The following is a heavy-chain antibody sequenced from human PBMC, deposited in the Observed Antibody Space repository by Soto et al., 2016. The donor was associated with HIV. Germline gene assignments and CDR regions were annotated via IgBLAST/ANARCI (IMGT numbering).Heavy chain of an antibody. CDR1: GATFSSFD. J-gene: IGHJ4*02. CDR3: ATSLRYKTTWSRGGGYFDY. V-gene: IGHV1-69*13. Sequence: QVQLVQSGAEVKKPGSSVKVSCKASGATFSSFDITWVRQAPGQGLEWMGGIIPIIGTAKYAQKFQGRVTITADESTSTVYMELNSLRSEDTAVYYCATSLRYKTTWSRGGGYFDYWGQGTLVTVSS. D-gene: IGHD1-20*01. CDR2: IIPIIGTA.